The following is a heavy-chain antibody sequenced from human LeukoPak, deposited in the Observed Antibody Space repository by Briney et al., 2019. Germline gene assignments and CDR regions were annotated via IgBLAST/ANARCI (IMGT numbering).Heavy chain of an antibody. CDR2: IYYSGST. Sequence: PSETLSLTCTVSGGSISSYYWSWIRQPPGKGLEWIGYIYYSGSTYYNPSLKSRVTISVDTSKNQFSLKLSSVTAADTAVYYCARHVLRYFDWLHDNYWGQGTLVTVSS. V-gene: IGHV4-59*04. CDR3: ARHVLRYFDWLHDNY. CDR1: GGSISSYY. D-gene: IGHD3-9*01. J-gene: IGHJ4*02.